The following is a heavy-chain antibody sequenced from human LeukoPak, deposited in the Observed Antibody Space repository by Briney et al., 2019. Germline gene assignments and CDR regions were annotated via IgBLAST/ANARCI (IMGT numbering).Heavy chain of an antibody. J-gene: IGHJ5*02. Sequence: SETLSLTCTVSGGSISSSSYYWGWIRQPPGKGLEWIGSIYYSGSTYYNPSLKSRVTISVDTSKNQFSLKLSSVTAADTAVYYCARHRKYSSPRWFDPWGQGTLVTVSS. CDR2: IYYSGST. CDR3: ARHRKYSSPRWFDP. V-gene: IGHV4-39*01. CDR1: GGSISSSSYY. D-gene: IGHD6-6*01.